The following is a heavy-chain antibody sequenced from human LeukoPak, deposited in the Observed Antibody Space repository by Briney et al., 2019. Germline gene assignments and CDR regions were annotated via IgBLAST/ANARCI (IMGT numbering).Heavy chain of an antibody. D-gene: IGHD3-22*01. V-gene: IGHV1-69*13. CDR1: GGTFSSYA. J-gene: IGHJ4*02. CDR2: IIPIFGTA. Sequence: SVKVSCKASGGTFSSYAISWVRQAPGQGLEWMGGIIPIFGTANYAQKFQGRVTITADESTSTAYMELSSLRSEDTAVYYCARVDSSSGYYHQVDYWGQGTLVTVSS. CDR3: ARVDSSSGYYHQVDY.